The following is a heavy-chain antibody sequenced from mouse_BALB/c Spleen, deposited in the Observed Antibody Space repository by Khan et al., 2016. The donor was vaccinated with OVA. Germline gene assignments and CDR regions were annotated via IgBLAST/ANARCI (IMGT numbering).Heavy chain of an antibody. CDR3: SIRNYFGYTFAY. CDR2: INPGSGAI. J-gene: IGHJ3*01. D-gene: IGHD1-2*01. V-gene: IGHV1-77*01. CDR1: GYTFTDFY. Sequence: QVQLKQSGAELARPGASVKLSCKASGYTFTDFYINWVTQRTGQGLEWIGEINPGSGAIYYNEQFKGKATLIADKSSSTAYMQLSSLTSEDSAVYFCSIRNYFGYTFAYWGQGTLVTVSA.